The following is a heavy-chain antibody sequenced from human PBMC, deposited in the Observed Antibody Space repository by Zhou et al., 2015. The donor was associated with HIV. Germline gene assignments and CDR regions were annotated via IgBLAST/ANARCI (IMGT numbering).Heavy chain of an antibody. V-gene: IGHV3-15*01. J-gene: IGHJ2*01. CDR1: GFMFEDYA. Sequence: EVQLVESGGDLVQPGRTLRLSCAASGFMFEDYALHWVRQVPGKGLEWVGRIKSKTDGGTTDYAAPVKGRFTISRDDSKNTLYLQMNSLKTEDTAVYYCTTDSRPGYFDLWGLAPWSLSPQ. CDR2: IKSKTDGGTT. CDR3: TTDSRPGYFDL.